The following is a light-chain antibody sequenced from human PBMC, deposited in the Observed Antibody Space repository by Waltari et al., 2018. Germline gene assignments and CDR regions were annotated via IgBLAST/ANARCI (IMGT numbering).Light chain of an antibody. Sequence: QSALTQPASVSGSPGQSITISCTGTSSDVGGYDYVSWYQHHPGQAPEHLIFGVSYRPSGVSTRFSGSKSGNTASLNISGLQAEDEADYSCSSYTSTSTLVFGSGTKVTVL. J-gene: IGLJ1*01. CDR1: SSDVGGYDY. V-gene: IGLV2-14*03. CDR3: SSYTSTSTLV. CDR2: GVS.